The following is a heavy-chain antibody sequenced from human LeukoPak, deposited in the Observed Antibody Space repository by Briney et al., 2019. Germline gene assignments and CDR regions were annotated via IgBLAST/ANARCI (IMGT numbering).Heavy chain of an antibody. Sequence: PSETLSLTCTVSGGPISSYYWSWIRQPPGKGLEWIGYIYYSGSTNYNPSLKSRVTISVDTSKNQFSLKLSSVTAADTAVYYCARDVNSGSYAVWGQGTLVTVSS. V-gene: IGHV4-59*01. D-gene: IGHD1-26*01. CDR2: IYYSGST. J-gene: IGHJ4*02. CDR3: ARDVNSGSYAV. CDR1: GGPISSYY.